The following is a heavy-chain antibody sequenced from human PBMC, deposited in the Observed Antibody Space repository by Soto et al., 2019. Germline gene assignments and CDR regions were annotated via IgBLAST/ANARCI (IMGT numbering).Heavy chain of an antibody. CDR1: GFTFSSYG. Sequence: GGSLRLSCAASGFTFSSYGMHWVRQAPGKGLEWVAVIWYDGSNKYYADSVKGRFTISRDNSKNTLYLQMNSLRAEDTAVYYCARGGGALYTPHYYYGMDVWGQGTTVTVSS. J-gene: IGHJ6*02. CDR2: IWYDGSNK. D-gene: IGHD2-2*02. CDR3: ARGGGALYTPHYYYGMDV. V-gene: IGHV3-33*01.